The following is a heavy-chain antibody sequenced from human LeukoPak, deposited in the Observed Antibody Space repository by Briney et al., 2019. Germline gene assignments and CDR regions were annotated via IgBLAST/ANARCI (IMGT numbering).Heavy chain of an antibody. CDR1: GFTFSSYA. Sequence: PGGSLRLSCVASGFTFSSYAMSWVRQAPGKGLEWVSAISCTGDSTYYADSVKGRFTMSRDNTKNTLYLQMNGLRAEDTAVYYCAKAPGTTVTGWKDWGQGTLVTVSS. CDR2: ISCTGDST. CDR3: AKAPGTTVTGWKD. D-gene: IGHD4-17*01. V-gene: IGHV3-23*01. J-gene: IGHJ4*02.